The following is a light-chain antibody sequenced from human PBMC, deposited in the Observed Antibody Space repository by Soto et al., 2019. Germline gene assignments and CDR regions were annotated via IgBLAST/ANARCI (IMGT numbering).Light chain of an antibody. CDR1: QSPLFSNGYNY. CDR3: MQGVQTPFT. J-gene: IGKJ3*01. V-gene: IGKV2-28*01. CDR2: LGS. Sequence: DLVMTQSPLSLPVTPGEPASISCRSSQSPLFSNGYNYLDWYLQKPGQSPQLLISLGSNRAPGVPDRFSGSGSGTDFTLKISRVEAEDVGVYYCMQGVQTPFTFGPGTKVDIK.